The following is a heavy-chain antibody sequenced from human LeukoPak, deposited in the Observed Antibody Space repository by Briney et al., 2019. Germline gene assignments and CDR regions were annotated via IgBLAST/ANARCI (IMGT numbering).Heavy chain of an antibody. D-gene: IGHD6-19*01. CDR3: ARDHWQWLEDYYAMDV. V-gene: IGHV3-48*04. CDR2: ISSSSSTI. CDR1: GYTFSSYS. Sequence: GGSLRLSCAASGYTFSSYSMNWVRQAPGKGLEWVSYISSSSSTIYYADSVKGRFTISRDNAKNPLYQMNSLRAEDTAVYYCARDHWQWLEDYYAMDVWGQGTTVTVSS. J-gene: IGHJ6*02.